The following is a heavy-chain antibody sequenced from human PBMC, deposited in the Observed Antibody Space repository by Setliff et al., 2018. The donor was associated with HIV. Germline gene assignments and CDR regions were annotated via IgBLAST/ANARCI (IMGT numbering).Heavy chain of an antibody. Sequence: LSLTCTVSGGSISNYYWSWIRQPPGKGLEWIGYIYYSGGANYNPSLKSRVTISVDTSKNQFSLNLSSVTAADTAVYYCARDRGGAAAGGYYYMDVWGKGTTVTVSS. CDR3: ARDRGGAAAGGYYYMDV. CDR1: GGSISNYY. D-gene: IGHD6-13*01. V-gene: IGHV4-59*08. CDR2: IYYSGGA. J-gene: IGHJ6*03.